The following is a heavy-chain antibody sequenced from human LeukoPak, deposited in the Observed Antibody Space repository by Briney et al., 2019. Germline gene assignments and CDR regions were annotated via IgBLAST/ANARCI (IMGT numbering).Heavy chain of an antibody. CDR3: ARPSSGWSKMDY. D-gene: IGHD6-19*01. CDR1: GFTVSSNY. V-gene: IGHV3-11*04. Sequence: GGSLRLSCAASGFTVSSNYMSWVRQAPGKGLEWVSYISSSGSTIYYADSVKGRFTISRDNAKNSLYLQMNSLRAEDTAVYYCARPSSGWSKMDYWGQGTLVTVSS. CDR2: ISSSGSTI. J-gene: IGHJ4*02.